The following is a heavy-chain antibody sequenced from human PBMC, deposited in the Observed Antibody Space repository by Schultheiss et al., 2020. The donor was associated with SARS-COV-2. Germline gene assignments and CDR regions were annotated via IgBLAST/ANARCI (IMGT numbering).Heavy chain of an antibody. V-gene: IGHV4-59*08. D-gene: IGHD1-7*01. J-gene: IGHJ4*02. CDR1: GGSISSYY. CDR3: ARLSLTGTTRLDY. CDR2: ISYSGST. Sequence: SETLSLTCTVSGGSISSYYWSWIRQPPGKGLEWVGYISYSGSTKYNPSLKSRVTISEDTSKNQLSLRLSSVTAADTAVYYCARLSLTGTTRLDYWGQGTLVTVSS.